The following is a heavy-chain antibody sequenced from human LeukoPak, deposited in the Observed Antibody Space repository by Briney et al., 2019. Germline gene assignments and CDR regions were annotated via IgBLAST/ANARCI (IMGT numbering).Heavy chain of an antibody. CDR3: ARDRGGYPLDY. CDR1: GGTFSSYA. Sequence: GSSVKVSCKASGGTFSSYAISWVRQAPGQGLEWMGRIIPIFGIANYAQKFQGRVTITADKSTSTAYMELSSLRSEDTAVYYCARDRGGYPLDYWGQGTLVTVSS. CDR2: IIPIFGIA. J-gene: IGHJ4*02. V-gene: IGHV1-69*04. D-gene: IGHD5-18*01.